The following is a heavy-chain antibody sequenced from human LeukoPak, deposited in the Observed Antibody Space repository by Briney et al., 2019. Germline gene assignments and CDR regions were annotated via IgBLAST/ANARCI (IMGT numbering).Heavy chain of an antibody. V-gene: IGHV3-23*01. CDR3: VRVISGTPNWFDP. Sequence: GGSLRLSCAASGFTLRYGMSWVRQAPGRGLEWVSAVSGSGGSTDYADSVKGRFTISRDTSKDTMYLQLNSLRPEDTAVYYCVRVISGTPNWFDPWGQGTLVIVSS. CDR2: VSGSGGST. CDR1: GFTLRYG. D-gene: IGHD1-20*01. J-gene: IGHJ5*02.